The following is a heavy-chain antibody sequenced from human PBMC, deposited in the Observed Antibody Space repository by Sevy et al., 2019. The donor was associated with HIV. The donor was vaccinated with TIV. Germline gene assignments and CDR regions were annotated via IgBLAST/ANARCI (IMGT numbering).Heavy chain of an antibody. Sequence: GGSLRLSCAASGFTFSIYAMNWVRQAPAKGLEWVSGEAGSGGSTYHADSVKGRFTISRDDSKSTLYLQMNSLRAEDTAVYYCAKDLGDPVAFDIWGQGTMVTVSS. CDR2: EAGSGGST. J-gene: IGHJ3*02. CDR1: GFTFSIYA. D-gene: IGHD2-21*02. CDR3: AKDLGDPVAFDI. V-gene: IGHV3-23*01.